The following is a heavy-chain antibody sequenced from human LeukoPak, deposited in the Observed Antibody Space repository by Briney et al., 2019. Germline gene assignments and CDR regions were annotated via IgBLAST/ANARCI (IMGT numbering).Heavy chain of an antibody. CDR1: GFTFSSYA. J-gene: IGHJ4*02. D-gene: IGHD2-21*02. CDR2: ISGSGGST. V-gene: IGHV3-23*01. Sequence: GGSLRLSCAASGFTFSSYAMSWVRQAPGKGLEWVSAISGSGGSTYYADSVKGRFTISRDNSKNTLYLQMNSLRAEDTAVYYCAKDQAYCGGDCYRAPFDYWGQGTLVTVSS. CDR3: AKDQAYCGGDCYRAPFDY.